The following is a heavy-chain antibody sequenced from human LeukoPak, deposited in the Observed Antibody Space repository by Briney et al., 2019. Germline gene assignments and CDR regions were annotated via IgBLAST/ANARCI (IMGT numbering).Heavy chain of an antibody. CDR3: VLEMATSLSNY. V-gene: IGHV3-7*01. D-gene: IGHD5-24*01. CDR2: IKQDGSEK. J-gene: IGHJ4*02. Sequence: GGSLRLSCAASGFTFSSYWMSWVRQAPGKGLEWVANIKQDGSEKYYVDSVKGRFTISRDNAKNSLYLQMNSLRAEDTAVYYCVLEMATSLSNYWGQGTLVTVSS. CDR1: GFTFSSYW.